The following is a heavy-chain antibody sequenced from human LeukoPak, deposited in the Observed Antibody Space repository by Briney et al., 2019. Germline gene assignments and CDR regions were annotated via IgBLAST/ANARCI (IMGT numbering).Heavy chain of an antibody. CDR2: IYYSGST. J-gene: IGHJ4*02. D-gene: IGHD6-13*01. CDR3: ARDLSPAARGKYSSSWYPSSAFDY. CDR1: GGSISSSSYY. Sequence: PSETLSLTCTVSGGSISSSSYYWGWIRQPPGKGLEWIGSIYYSGSTYYNPSLKSRVTISVDTSKNQFSLKLSSVTAADTAVYYCARDLSPAARGKYSSSWYPSSAFDYWGQGTLVTVSS. V-gene: IGHV4-39*02.